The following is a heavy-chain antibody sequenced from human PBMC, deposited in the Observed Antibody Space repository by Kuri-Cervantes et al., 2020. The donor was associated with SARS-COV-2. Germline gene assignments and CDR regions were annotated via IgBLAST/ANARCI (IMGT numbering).Heavy chain of an antibody. CDR1: GFSLSTSGMC. V-gene: IGHV2-70*11. CDR2: IDRDDDK. Sequence: SGPTLVKPTQTLTLTCTFSGFSLSTSGMCVSWIRQPPGKALEWLARIDRDDDKYYSTSLKTRLTISKDTSKNLVVLTMTNMDRVDTATYYCARILSCITIEAGAFDIWGQGTMVTVSS. J-gene: IGHJ3*02. D-gene: IGHD3-9*01. CDR3: ARILSCITIEAGAFDI.